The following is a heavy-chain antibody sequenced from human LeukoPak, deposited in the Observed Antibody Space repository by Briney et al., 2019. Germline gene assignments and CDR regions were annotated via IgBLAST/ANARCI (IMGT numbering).Heavy chain of an antibody. CDR1: GYTFTGYY. V-gene: IGHV1-2*06. Sequence: ASVKVSCKASGYTFTGYYMHWVRQAPGQGLEWMGRINPNSGGTNYAQKFQGRVTMTRDTSISTAYMDLSRLRSDDTAVYYCARGHMVRGVITIFDYWGQGTLVTVSS. CDR3: ARGHMVRGVITIFDY. D-gene: IGHD3-10*01. J-gene: IGHJ4*02. CDR2: INPNSGGT.